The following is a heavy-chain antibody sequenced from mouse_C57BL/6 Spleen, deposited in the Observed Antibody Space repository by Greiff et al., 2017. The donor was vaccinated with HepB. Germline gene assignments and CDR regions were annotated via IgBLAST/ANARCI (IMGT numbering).Heavy chain of an antibody. Sequence: EVQGVESGGDLVKPGGSLKLSCAASGFTFSSYGMSWVRQTPDKRLEWVATISSGGSYTYYPDSVKGRFTISRDNAKNTLYLQMSSLKSEDTAMYYCARYDYDADYFDYWGEGTTLTVSS. V-gene: IGHV5-6*01. CDR2: ISSGGSYT. J-gene: IGHJ2*01. CDR3: ARYDYDADYFDY. CDR1: GFTFSSYG. D-gene: IGHD2-4*01.